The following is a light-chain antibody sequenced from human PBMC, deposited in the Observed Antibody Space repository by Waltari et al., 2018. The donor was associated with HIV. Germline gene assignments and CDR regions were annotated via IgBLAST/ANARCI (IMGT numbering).Light chain of an antibody. CDR2: AVH. V-gene: IGLV2-8*01. Sequence: QSALTQPPSASGSPGQSVTISCTGTSSDVGGSKYVSWYQQHPGKAPKLMIYAVHKRPSGVPDRFAGSNAANTASLTVSGLQADDDADYYCNSYAGSNNWVFGGGTKLTVL. CDR3: NSYAGSNNWV. J-gene: IGLJ3*02. CDR1: SSDVGGSKY.